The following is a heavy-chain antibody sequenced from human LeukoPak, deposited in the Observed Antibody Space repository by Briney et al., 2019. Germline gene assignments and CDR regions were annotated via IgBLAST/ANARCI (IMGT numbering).Heavy chain of an antibody. CDR3: ARAIFPYSSSWYYFDY. D-gene: IGHD6-13*01. CDR1: GGSISSSSYY. CDR2: IYYSGST. J-gene: IGHJ4*02. Sequence: SETLSLTCTVSGGSISSSSYYWSWIRQPPGKGLEWIGYIYYSGSTNYNPSLKSRVTISVDTSKNQFSLKLSSVTAADTAVYYCARAIFPYSSSWYYFDYWGQGTLVTVSS. V-gene: IGHV4-61*01.